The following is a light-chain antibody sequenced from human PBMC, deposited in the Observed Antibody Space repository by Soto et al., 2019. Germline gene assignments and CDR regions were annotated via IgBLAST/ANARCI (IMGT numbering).Light chain of an antibody. J-gene: IGKJ4*01. CDR1: EAINNNF. CDR2: GAS. Sequence: EIVLTQSPGALSVAPGETLSLSCRASEAINNNFVAWYQQRPGQVPRLLMYGASIRVSGVPDRISGRRSGTGFILNIARVEPEDSAVYFCQQYHLSPLTFGGGPQV. V-gene: IGKV3-20*01. CDR3: QQYHLSPLT.